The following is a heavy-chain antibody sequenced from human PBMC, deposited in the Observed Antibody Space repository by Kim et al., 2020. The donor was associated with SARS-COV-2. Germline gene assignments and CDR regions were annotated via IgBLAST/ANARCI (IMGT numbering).Heavy chain of an antibody. CDR1: GFAVSDHY. J-gene: IGHJ4*02. CDR2: ISVSGDTI. CDR3: ARDKGYTGFDY. Sequence: GGSLRLSCEVSGFAVSDHYMSWIRQAPGKGLEWIAYISVSGDTIRYAPSVKGRFTISRDTGRNSLFLQMDGLRAEDPALYYCARDKGYTGFDYWGQGTRVTASS. D-gene: IGHD2-15*01. V-gene: IGHV3-11*01.